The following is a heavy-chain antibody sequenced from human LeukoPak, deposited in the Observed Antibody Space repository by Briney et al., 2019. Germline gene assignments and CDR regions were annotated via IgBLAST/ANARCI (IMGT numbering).Heavy chain of an antibody. J-gene: IGHJ4*02. CDR3: ALEQAGTRPFDY. CDR2: IGSGGTT. D-gene: IGHD1-7*01. CDR1: GFTFSSYA. Sequence: PAGSLRLSCAASGFTFSSYAMSWVCQAPGTGLEWVSAIGSGGTTFYADSVKGRIKISRDNSKNTVYLQMNSLRAEDTAVYYCALEQAGTRPFDYWGQGTLVTVSS. V-gene: IGHV3-23*01.